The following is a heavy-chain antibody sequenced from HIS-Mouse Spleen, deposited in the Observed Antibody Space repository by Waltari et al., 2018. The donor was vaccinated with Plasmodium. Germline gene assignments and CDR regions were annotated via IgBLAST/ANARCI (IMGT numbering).Heavy chain of an antibody. V-gene: IGHV4-39*07. CDR3: ARSGVVVVPAAIGWYFDL. CDR2: IYYSGST. CDR1: GGSISSSSYY. J-gene: IGHJ2*01. Sequence: QLQLQESGPGLVKPSETLSLTCTVSGGSISSSSYYWGWIRQPPGKGLEWIGSIYYSGSTYYNPSLKSRVTISVDTSKNQFSLKLSSVTAADTAVYYCARSGVVVVPAAIGWYFDLWGRGTLVTVSS. D-gene: IGHD2-2*01.